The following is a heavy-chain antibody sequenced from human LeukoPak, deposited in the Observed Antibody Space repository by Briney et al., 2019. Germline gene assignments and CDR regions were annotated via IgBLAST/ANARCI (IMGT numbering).Heavy chain of an antibody. Sequence: PGGSLRLSCAASGFTFSSYEMNWVRQAPGKGLEWVSYISSSGSTIYYADSVKGRFTISRDNAKNSLYLQMNSLRAEDTAVYYCARGRARYYDSSGFKTHFDYWGQGTLVTVSS. V-gene: IGHV3-48*03. CDR1: GFTFSSYE. CDR2: ISSSGSTI. J-gene: IGHJ4*02. CDR3: ARGRARYYDSSGFKTHFDY. D-gene: IGHD3-22*01.